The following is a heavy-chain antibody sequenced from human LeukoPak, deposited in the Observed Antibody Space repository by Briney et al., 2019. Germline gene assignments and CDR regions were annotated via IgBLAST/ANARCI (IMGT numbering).Heavy chain of an antibody. Sequence: GGSLRLSCAASGFTFNNVWMSWVRQAPGKGLEWVGRIKTKTDGGTTDYAAPVKGRFTISRDDSKNTLYLQMNSLKTDDTAVYYCTTDLSKNYFGSWGQGTLVTVSS. J-gene: IGHJ4*02. CDR1: GFTFNNVW. V-gene: IGHV3-15*01. CDR2: IKTKTDGGTT. CDR3: TTDLSKNYFGS. D-gene: IGHD4-11*01.